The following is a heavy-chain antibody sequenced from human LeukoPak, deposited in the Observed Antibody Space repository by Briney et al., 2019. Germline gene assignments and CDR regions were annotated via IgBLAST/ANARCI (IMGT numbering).Heavy chain of an antibody. Sequence: ASVKVSCKASGYTFTSYGISWVRQAPGQGLERMGWISAYNGNTNYAQKLQGRVTMTTDTSTSTAYMELRSLRSDDTAVYYCAREGYCSSTSCNWFDPWGQGTLVTVSS. D-gene: IGHD2-2*01. CDR2: ISAYNGNT. J-gene: IGHJ5*02. CDR1: GYTFTSYG. CDR3: AREGYCSSTSCNWFDP. V-gene: IGHV1-18*04.